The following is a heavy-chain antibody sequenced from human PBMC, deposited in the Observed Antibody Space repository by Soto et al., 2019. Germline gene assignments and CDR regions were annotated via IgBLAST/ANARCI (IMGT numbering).Heavy chain of an antibody. D-gene: IGHD2-15*01. CDR2: ITADGGT. J-gene: IGHJ3*02. CDR1: GFTVSSHA. Sequence: EVQVLESGGGLVQPGGSLRLSCEGSGFTVSSHAMTWIRQAPGKGPEWVSTITADGGTYYADSVKGRFARSRDTSENTLNCRRNSRGAEDTAAYYCATHVSCSGGSCQYDAFAIRGQGTMVTVSS. CDR3: ATHVSCSGGSCQYDAFAI. V-gene: IGHV3-23*01.